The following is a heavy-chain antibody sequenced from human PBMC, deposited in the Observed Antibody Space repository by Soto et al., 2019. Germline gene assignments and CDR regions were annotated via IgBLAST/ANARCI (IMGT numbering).Heavy chain of an antibody. CDR2: MKPNSGNT. J-gene: IGHJ6*02. CDR1: GYTFTSYD. D-gene: IGHD2-15*01. Sequence: ASVKVSCKASGYTFTSYDINLVRHATGQGLEWMGWMKPNSGNTGYAQKFQGRVTMNRNTAISKAYMELSSLRSEDTAVYYCAGGIIEPSYYYYGMDVWCQGTTVTVSS. CDR3: AGGIIEPSYYYYGMDV. V-gene: IGHV1-8*01.